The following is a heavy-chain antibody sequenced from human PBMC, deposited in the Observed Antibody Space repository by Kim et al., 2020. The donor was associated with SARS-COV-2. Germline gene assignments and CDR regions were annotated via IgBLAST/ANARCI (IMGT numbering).Heavy chain of an antibody. CDR1: GYTFTSYG. Sequence: ASVKVSCKASGYTFTSYGISWVRQAPGQGLEWMGWISAYNGNTNYAQKLQGRVTMTTDTSTSTAYMELRSLRSDDTAVYYCASTRFLEWLGDYYYGMDVWGQGTTVTVSS. CDR2: ISAYNGNT. J-gene: IGHJ6*02. CDR3: ASTRFLEWLGDYYYGMDV. V-gene: IGHV1-18*04. D-gene: IGHD3-3*01.